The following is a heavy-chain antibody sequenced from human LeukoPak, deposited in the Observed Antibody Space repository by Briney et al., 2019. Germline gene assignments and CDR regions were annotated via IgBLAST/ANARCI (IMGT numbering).Heavy chain of an antibody. CDR1: GGSISSSGNY. Sequence: SETLSLTCTVSGGSISSSGNYWGWIRQPPGKGLEWIGTFYYSGSTYYNPSLKSRVTISVDTSKNQFSLKLSSVTAADTAVYSCARVGRVCSDGNCYHNAFDIWGQGTMVSVSS. J-gene: IGHJ3*02. CDR2: FYYSGST. D-gene: IGHD2-15*01. CDR3: ARVGRVCSDGNCYHNAFDI. V-gene: IGHV4-39*07.